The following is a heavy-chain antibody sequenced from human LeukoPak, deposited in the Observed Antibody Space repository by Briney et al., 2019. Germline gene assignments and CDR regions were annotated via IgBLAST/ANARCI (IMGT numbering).Heavy chain of an antibody. CDR3: AKDFRARDSGYEFDY. D-gene: IGHD5-12*01. CDR2: IRYDGSNK. V-gene: IGHV3-30*02. CDR1: GFTFSSYG. Sequence: GGSLRLSCAASGFTFSSYGMHWVRQAPGKGLEWVAFIRYDGSNKYYADSVKGRFTISRDNSKNTLYLQMNSLRAEDTAAYYCAKDFRARDSGYEFDYWGQGTLVTVSS. J-gene: IGHJ4*02.